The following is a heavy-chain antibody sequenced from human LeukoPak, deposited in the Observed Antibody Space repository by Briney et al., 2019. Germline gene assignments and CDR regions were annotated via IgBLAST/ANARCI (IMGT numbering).Heavy chain of an antibody. CDR2: IRLDGSDE. V-gene: IGHV3-30*02. J-gene: IGHJ4*02. CDR1: GFTFSGYG. CDR3: ARDHSQNFDY. D-gene: IGHD5-18*01. Sequence: GGSLRLSCAASGFTFSGYGMHWVRQAPGKGLEWVAFIRLDGSDEYYGDSVKGRFTISRDNSKNTLYLQMSSLSPEDTAVYYCARDHSQNFDYWGQGTLVTVSS.